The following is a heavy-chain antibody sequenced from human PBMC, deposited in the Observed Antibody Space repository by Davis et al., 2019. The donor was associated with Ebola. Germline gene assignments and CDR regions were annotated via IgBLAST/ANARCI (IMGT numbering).Heavy chain of an antibody. J-gene: IGHJ6*02. CDR1: GGSISSGGYY. V-gene: IGHV4-31*03. CDR2: IYYSGST. Sequence: SETLSLTCTVSGGSISSGGYYWSWIRQHPGKGLEWIGYIYYSGSTYYNPSLKSRVTISVDTSKNQFSLKLSSVTAADTAVYYCARDSQPMYYYGSGNYYYDMDVWGQGTTVTVSS. CDR3: ARDSQPMYYYGSGNYYYDMDV. D-gene: IGHD3-10*01.